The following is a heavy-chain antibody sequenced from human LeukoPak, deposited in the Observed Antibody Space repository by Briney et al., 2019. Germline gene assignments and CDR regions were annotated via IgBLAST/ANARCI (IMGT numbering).Heavy chain of an antibody. Sequence: PGGSLRLSCAASGFTFSSYSMNWVRQAPGKGLQWVSSISSSSRSYIYYADSVKGRFTISRDNAKNSLYLQMNSLRAEDTAVYYCARDIVPPGICFDFWGQGTLVTVSS. CDR3: ARDIVPPGICFDF. J-gene: IGHJ4*02. V-gene: IGHV3-21*06. CDR2: ISSSSRSYI. D-gene: IGHD2-2*01. CDR1: GFTFSSYS.